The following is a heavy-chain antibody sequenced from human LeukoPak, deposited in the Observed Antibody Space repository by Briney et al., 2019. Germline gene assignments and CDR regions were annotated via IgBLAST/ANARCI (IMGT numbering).Heavy chain of an antibody. D-gene: IGHD2-15*01. CDR2: ISGRGDST. J-gene: IGHJ4*02. CDR3: AILGYCSGGSCYHAIYFDY. Sequence: GGSLRLSCAASGVTFSDYAMSWVRQAPGKGLDWVSDISGRGDSTYYADSVKGRFTISRDKSKNTVYLQMNSLRAEDTAVYYCAILGYCSGGSCYHAIYFDYWGQGTLVTVSS. CDR1: GVTFSDYA. V-gene: IGHV3-23*01.